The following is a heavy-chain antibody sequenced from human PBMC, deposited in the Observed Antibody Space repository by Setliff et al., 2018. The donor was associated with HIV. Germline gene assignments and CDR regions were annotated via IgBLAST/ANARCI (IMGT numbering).Heavy chain of an antibody. CDR1: GFTFGDYA. D-gene: IGHD4-17*01. CDR2: IRSKAYGGTT. V-gene: IGHV3-49*04. CDR3: TRDAEPYGDYGNLKYFDL. Sequence: PGGSLRLSCAASGFTFGDYALSWVRQAPGKGLEWVGFIRSKAYGGTTEYAASLKGRLTISRDDSKSIAYLQMNSLKTEDTAVYYCTRDAEPYGDYGNLKYFDLWGRGTLVTVSS. J-gene: IGHJ2*01.